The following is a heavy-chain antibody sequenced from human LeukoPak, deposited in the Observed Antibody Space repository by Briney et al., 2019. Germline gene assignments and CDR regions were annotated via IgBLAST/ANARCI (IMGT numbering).Heavy chain of an antibody. V-gene: IGHV3-23*01. D-gene: IGHD1-26*01. CDR3: AKAESGSYGLYFDY. Sequence: PGGTLRLSCAASGFTFSSYAMSWVRQAPGKGLEWVSAISGSGGSTYYADSVKGRFTISRDNSKNTLYLQMNSLRAEDTAVYYCAKAESGSYGLYFDYWGQGTLVTVSS. CDR1: GFTFSSYA. J-gene: IGHJ4*02. CDR2: ISGSGGST.